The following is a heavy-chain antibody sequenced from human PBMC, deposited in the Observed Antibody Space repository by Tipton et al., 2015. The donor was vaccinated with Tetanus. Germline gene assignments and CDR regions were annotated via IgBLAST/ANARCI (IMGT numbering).Heavy chain of an antibody. D-gene: IGHD2-2*01. CDR3: ARGSSVWSLYMQR. J-gene: IGHJ1*01. CDR2: INFTGNT. CDR1: GDSFSSYY. Sequence: TLSLTCTVYGDSFSSYYWSWIRQPPGRGLEWIGHINFTGNTHYSPSLKSRVTMSVATSKIQFSLKLSSVTAADTAVYYCARGSSVWSLYMQRWGLGILVTVS. V-gene: IGHV4-59*01.